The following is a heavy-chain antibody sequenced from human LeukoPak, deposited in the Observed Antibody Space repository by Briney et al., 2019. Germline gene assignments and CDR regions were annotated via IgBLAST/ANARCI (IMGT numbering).Heavy chain of an antibody. CDR3: AAGGYSYAPSYYYGMDV. Sequence: SVKVSCKASGGTFSSYAISWVRQAPGQGLEWMGGIIPIFGTANYAQKFQGRVTITADKSTSTAYMELGSLRSEDTAVYYCAAGGYSYAPSYYYGMDVWGKGTTVTVSS. CDR2: IIPIFGTA. D-gene: IGHD5-18*01. V-gene: IGHV1-69*06. CDR1: GGTFSSYA. J-gene: IGHJ6*04.